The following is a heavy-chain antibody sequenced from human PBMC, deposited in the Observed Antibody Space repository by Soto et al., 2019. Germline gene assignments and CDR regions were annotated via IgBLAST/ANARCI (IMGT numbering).Heavy chain of an antibody. D-gene: IGHD3-10*01. CDR3: ARDAGLITYDY. CDR2: IYYSGST. V-gene: IGHV4-59*01. CDR1: GVSISSYY. J-gene: IGHJ4*02. Sequence: SETLSLTCTVSGVSISSYYWSWIRQPPGKGLEWIGYIYYSGSTNYNPSLKSRVTISVDTSKNQFSLKLSSVTAADTAVYYCARDAGLITYDYWGQGTLVTVSS.